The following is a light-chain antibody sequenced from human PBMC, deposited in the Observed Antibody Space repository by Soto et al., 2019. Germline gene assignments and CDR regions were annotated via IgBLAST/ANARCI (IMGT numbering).Light chain of an antibody. V-gene: IGKV3-20*01. J-gene: IGKJ2*01. Sequence: ELVLTQSPDTLPLSPGERATLSCRASRSFSSSYLAWYQQRPGQAPRLLIYAASTRAPGIPDRFSGSGSATDFTLTVGGLEPEDAAVHYCHHYDGSPPYSFGLGTKREIK. CDR3: HHYDGSPPYS. CDR2: AAS. CDR1: RSFSSSY.